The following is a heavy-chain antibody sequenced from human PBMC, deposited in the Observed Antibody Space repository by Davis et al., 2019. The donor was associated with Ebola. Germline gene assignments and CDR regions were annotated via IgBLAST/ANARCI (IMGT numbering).Heavy chain of an antibody. D-gene: IGHD3-16*01. V-gene: IGHV4-39*07. Sequence: SETLSLTCTVSGGSIISSSSYWGWIRQPPRKGLEWIGSIYYSGITYYNPSLKSRVTISVDTSKNQFSLKLSSVTAADTAVYYCATRARDYVWGNHRGYFDYWGQGALVTVSS. CDR2: IYYSGIT. CDR3: ATRARDYVWGNHRGYFDY. J-gene: IGHJ4*02. CDR1: GGSIISSSSY.